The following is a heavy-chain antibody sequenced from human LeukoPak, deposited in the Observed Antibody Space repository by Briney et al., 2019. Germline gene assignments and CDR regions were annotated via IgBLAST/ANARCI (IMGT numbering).Heavy chain of an antibody. Sequence: ASVKVSCKASGGTFGSYAISWVRQAPGQGLEWMGGIIPIFGTANYAQKFQGRVTMTRDTSTSTVYMELSSLRSEDTAVYYCASGYSGYEVFDYWGQGTLVTVSS. CDR2: IIPIFGTA. V-gene: IGHV1-69*05. J-gene: IGHJ4*02. CDR3: ASGYSGYEVFDY. CDR1: GGTFGSYA. D-gene: IGHD5-12*01.